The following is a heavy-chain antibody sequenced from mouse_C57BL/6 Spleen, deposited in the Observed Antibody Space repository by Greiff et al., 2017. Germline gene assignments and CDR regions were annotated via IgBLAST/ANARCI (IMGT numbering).Heavy chain of an antibody. CDR2: IYPGDGDT. Sequence: VQRVESGAELVKPGASVKISCKASGYAFSSYWMNWVKQRPGKGLEWIGQIYPGDGDTNYNGKFKGKATLTADKSSSTAYMQLSSLTSEDSAVYFCGRGVYSNPSYAMDYWGKGTSVTVSS. V-gene: IGHV1-80*01. CDR3: GRGVYSNPSYAMDY. D-gene: IGHD2-5*01. J-gene: IGHJ4*01. CDR1: GYAFSSYW.